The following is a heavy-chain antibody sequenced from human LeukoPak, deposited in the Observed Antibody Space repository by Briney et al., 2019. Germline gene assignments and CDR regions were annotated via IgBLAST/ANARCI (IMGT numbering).Heavy chain of an antibody. D-gene: IGHD6-19*01. Sequence: GALVKVSCKASGYTFTGYYMHWVRQAPGQGLERMGRINPNSGGTNYAQKFQGRVTMTRDTSISTAYMELSRLRSDDTAVYYCARGTGYSSGWYDYWGQGTLVTVSS. CDR1: GYTFTGYY. V-gene: IGHV1-2*06. CDR2: INPNSGGT. CDR3: ARGTGYSSGWYDY. J-gene: IGHJ4*02.